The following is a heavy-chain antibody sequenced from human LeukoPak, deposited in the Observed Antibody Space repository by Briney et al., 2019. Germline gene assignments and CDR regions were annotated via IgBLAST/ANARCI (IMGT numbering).Heavy chain of an antibody. D-gene: IGHD3-16*01. Sequence: PGRSLRLSCAASGFSFDDYAMHWVRQAPGKGLEWVSGISWNSGSIGYADSVKGRFTISRDNAKNSLYLQMNSLRAEDTALYYCAKGPYDYVWGSSPDYWGQGTLVTVSS. V-gene: IGHV3-9*01. CDR1: GFSFDDYA. CDR3: AKGPYDYVWGSSPDY. J-gene: IGHJ4*02. CDR2: ISWNSGSI.